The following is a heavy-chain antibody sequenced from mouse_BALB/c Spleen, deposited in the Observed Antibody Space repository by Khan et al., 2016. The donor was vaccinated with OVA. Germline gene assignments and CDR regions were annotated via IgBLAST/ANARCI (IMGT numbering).Heavy chain of an antibody. CDR3: ARWFAY. CDR2: MHYSGST. V-gene: IGHV3-2*02. CDR1: GYSITSDYA. J-gene: IGHJ3*01. Sequence: EVQLQESGPGLVNPSQSLSLTCTVTGYSITSDYAWNWIRQFPGNKLEWMGYMHYSGSTSYNPSLKSRISITRDTSKNQFFLQSNSVTTEDTATYYCARWFAYWGQGTLVTVSA.